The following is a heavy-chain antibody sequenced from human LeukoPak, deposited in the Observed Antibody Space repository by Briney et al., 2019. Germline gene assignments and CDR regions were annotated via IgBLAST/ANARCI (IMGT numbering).Heavy chain of an antibody. CDR2: IRSKAYGGTT. Sequence: GGSLRLSCTASGFTFGDYAMTWVRQAPGQGLEWVGFIRSKAYGGTTEYAASVQGRFTISGDDSKNIAYLQMNSLKTEDTAVYYCSRLGLTTGYYYYGMAVWGQGTAVTVSS. V-gene: IGHV3-49*04. CDR3: SRLGLTTGYYYYGMAV. CDR1: GFTFGDYA. D-gene: IGHD4/OR15-4a*01. J-gene: IGHJ6*02.